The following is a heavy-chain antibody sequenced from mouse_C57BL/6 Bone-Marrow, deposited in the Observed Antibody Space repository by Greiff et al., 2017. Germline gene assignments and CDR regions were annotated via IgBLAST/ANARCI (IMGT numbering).Heavy chain of an antibody. CDR2: ISSGGSYT. Sequence: EVKLVESGGDLVKPGGSLKLSCAASGFTFSSYGMSWVRQTPDKRLEWVATISSGGSYTYYPHSVKGRFTISRDNAKNTLYLQMSSLKSEDTAMYDCARPPIYYDYDDGYYAMDYWGQGTSVTVSS. CDR3: ARPPIYYDYDDGYYAMDY. CDR1: GFTFSSYG. J-gene: IGHJ4*01. V-gene: IGHV5-6*01. D-gene: IGHD2-4*01.